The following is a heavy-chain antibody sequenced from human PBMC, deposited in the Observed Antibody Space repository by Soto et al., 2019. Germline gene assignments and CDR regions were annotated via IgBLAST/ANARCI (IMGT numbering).Heavy chain of an antibody. V-gene: IGHV3-64*01. CDR1: GFTFSSYA. CDR3: ARDPLGDGWNYEDYYYMDV. J-gene: IGHJ6*03. Sequence: GGSLRLSCGASGFTFSSYAMHWVRQAPGKGLDYVSAISSNGGSTYYANSVKGRFTISRDNSKNTLYLQMGSLRAEDMAVYYCARDPLGDGWNYEDYYYMDVWGKGTTVTVSS. D-gene: IGHD1-7*01. CDR2: ISSNGGST.